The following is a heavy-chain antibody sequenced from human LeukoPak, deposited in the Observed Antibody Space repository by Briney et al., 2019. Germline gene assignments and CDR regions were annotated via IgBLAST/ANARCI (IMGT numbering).Heavy chain of an antibody. V-gene: IGHV3-21*01. CDR1: GFTFSSYS. CDR2: ISSSSSYI. CDR3: AREGGDIVVPAAPFDY. D-gene: IGHD2-2*01. Sequence: GGSLRLSCAASGFTFSSYSMNWVRQAPGKGLELVSSISSSSSYIYYADSVKGRFTISRDNAKNSLYLQMNSLRAEDTAVYYCAREGGDIVVPAAPFDYWGQGTLVTVSS. J-gene: IGHJ4*02.